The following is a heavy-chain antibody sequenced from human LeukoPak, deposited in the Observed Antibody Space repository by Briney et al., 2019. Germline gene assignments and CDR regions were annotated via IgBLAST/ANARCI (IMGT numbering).Heavy chain of an antibody. CDR3: ARHRDYYDT. V-gene: IGHV4-59*08. CDR1: GASINNNF. J-gene: IGHJ4*01. Sequence: SETLSLTCTVSGASINNNFWTWIRQPPGKGLEWIGYIFSSGSAKYNPSLKSRVTISGDTSKNQISLKLTSVTAADTAVYFCARHRDYYDTWGHGTLVTVS. D-gene: IGHD3-22*01. CDR2: IFSSGSA.